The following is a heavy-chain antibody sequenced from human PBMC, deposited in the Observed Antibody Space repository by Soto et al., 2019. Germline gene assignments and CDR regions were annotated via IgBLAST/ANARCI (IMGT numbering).Heavy chain of an antibody. CDR3: ARGYGSGSYYLDY. CDR2: IYYSGST. Sequence: SETLSLTCTVSGGSISSYYWSWIRQPPGKGLEWIGYIYYSGSTNYNPSLKSRVTISVDTSKNQFSLKLSSVTAADTAVYYCARGYGSGSYYLDYWGQGTLVTVSS. V-gene: IGHV4-59*01. CDR1: GGSISSYY. J-gene: IGHJ4*02. D-gene: IGHD3-10*01.